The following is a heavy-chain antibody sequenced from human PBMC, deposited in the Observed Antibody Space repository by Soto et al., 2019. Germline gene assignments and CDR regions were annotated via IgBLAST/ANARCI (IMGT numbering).Heavy chain of an antibody. V-gene: IGHV3-33*01. CDR1: GFTFSSYG. D-gene: IGHD1-26*01. CDR3: ASLVAGATGAFDI. J-gene: IGHJ3*02. Sequence: QVQLVESGGGVVQPGRYLRLSCAASGFTFSSYGMHWVRQAPGKGLERVAVIWYDGSNKYYADSVKGRFTISRDNSKNTLYLQMNCLRAEDTAVYYCASLVAGATGAFDIWGQGTMVTVSS. CDR2: IWYDGSNK.